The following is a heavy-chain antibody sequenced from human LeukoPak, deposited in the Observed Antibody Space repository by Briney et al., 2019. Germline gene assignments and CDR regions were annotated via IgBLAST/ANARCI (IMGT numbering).Heavy chain of an antibody. CDR2: ISSSSSNI. J-gene: IGHJ3*02. V-gene: IGHV3-21*01. CDR3: ASLRITMIVDDAFDI. Sequence: GGSLRLSCAASGFTFSSYSMNWVRQAPGKGLEWVSSISSSSSNIYYADSVKGRFTISRDNAKNSLYLQMNSLRAEDTAVYYCASLRITMIVDDAFDIWGQGTMVTVSS. CDR1: GFTFSSYS. D-gene: IGHD3-22*01.